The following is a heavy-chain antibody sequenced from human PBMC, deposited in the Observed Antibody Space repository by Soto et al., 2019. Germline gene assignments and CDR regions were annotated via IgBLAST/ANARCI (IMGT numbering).Heavy chain of an antibody. CDR1: GGSISSGGYY. CDR3: ARGGPITMIEYAFDI. J-gene: IGHJ3*02. CDR2: IYYSGST. V-gene: IGHV4-31*01. D-gene: IGHD3-22*01. Sequence: QVQLQESGPGLVKPSQTLSLTCTVSGGSISSGGYYWSWIRQHPGKGLEWIGYIYYSGSTYYNPSLKSLVTISVDTSENQFSMKLCSVTAAVTAVYYCARGGPITMIEYAFDIWGQGTMVTVSS.